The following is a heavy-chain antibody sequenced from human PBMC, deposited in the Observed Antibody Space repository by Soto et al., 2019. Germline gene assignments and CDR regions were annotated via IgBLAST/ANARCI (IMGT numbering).Heavy chain of an antibody. D-gene: IGHD6-6*01. J-gene: IGHJ4*02. Sequence: QVQLVQSGAEVKKPGASVKVSCKASGYTFXSXGXXXVRQAPGQGLEWMGWISAYNGNTNYAQKLQGXXXXTXXXXXXXXXXXXXXXXXXXXXXXXXARSXAAXVDFDYWGQGTLVTVSS. CDR1: GYTFXSXG. CDR3: ARSXAAXVDFDY. CDR2: ISAYNGNT. V-gene: IGHV1-18*01.